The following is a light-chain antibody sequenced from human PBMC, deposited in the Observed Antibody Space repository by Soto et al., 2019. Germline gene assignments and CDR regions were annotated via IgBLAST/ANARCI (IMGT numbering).Light chain of an antibody. Sequence: QSALTQPPSASGSPGQSVTISCTGTSSDVGGYNYVSWYQQHPGKAPKLMIYEVSKRPSGVPDRFSGSKSGNTASLTVSGLQAADEADYNCSSYAGSNNWVFGGGTNLTVL. CDR2: EVS. CDR1: SSDVGGYNY. J-gene: IGLJ3*02. V-gene: IGLV2-8*01. CDR3: SSYAGSNNWV.